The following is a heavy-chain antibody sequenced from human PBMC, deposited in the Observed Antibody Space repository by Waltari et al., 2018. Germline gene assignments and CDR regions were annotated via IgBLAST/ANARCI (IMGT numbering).Heavy chain of an antibody. V-gene: IGHV3-49*04. CDR3: TSSRGGSDY. Sequence: EVQLVESGGGLVQPGRSLRLSCTASGFTFGDYAMSWVRQAPGKGLEWVGFIRSKAYGGTTEYAASVKGRFTISRDDSKSIAYLQMNSLKTEDTAVYYCTSSRGGSDYWGQGTLVTVSS. J-gene: IGHJ4*02. CDR2: IRSKAYGGTT. CDR1: GFTFGDYA. D-gene: IGHD6-25*01.